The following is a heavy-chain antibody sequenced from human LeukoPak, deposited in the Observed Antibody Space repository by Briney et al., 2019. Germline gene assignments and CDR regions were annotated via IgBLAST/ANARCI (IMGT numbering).Heavy chain of an antibody. CDR1: GFTFSSYW. V-gene: IGHV3-7*04. CDR2: IRQDGTEK. Sequence: PGGSLRLSCAASGFTFSSYWMSWVRQAPGKGLEWVANIRQDGTEKYYVDFVKGRFTISRDNAKNSLYLQMNSLRAEDTAVYYCARGYDILTGYYNAFDIWGQGTMVTVSS. J-gene: IGHJ3*02. CDR3: ARGYDILTGYYNAFDI. D-gene: IGHD3-9*01.